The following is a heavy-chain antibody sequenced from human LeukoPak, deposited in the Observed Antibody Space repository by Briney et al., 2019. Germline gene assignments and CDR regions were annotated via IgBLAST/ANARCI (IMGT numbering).Heavy chain of an antibody. J-gene: IGHJ5*02. V-gene: IGHV4-30-2*01. CDR3: ASSSMVRGVIGRGSLDP. CDR2: IYHSGST. Sequence: SETLSVTCAVSGGSISSGGYSWSWIRQPPGKGLEWLGYIYHSGSTYYNPSLKSRVTISVDRSKNQFTLKLSSVTAADTAVYYCASSSMVRGVIGRGSLDPWGQGTLVTVSS. CDR1: GGSISSGGYS. D-gene: IGHD3-10*01.